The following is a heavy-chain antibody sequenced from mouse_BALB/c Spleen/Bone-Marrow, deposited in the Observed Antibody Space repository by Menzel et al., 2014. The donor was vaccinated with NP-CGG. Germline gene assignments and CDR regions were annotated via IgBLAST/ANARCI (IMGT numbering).Heavy chain of an antibody. V-gene: IGHV1-7*01. CDR3: TRSRRAMDY. Sequence: VQLQQSEAELAKPGASVKMSCKASGYTFITYWMHWVKQRTGQGLEWIGYINPNTGYTEYNQKFKDKATLTADKSSSTAYMQLSSLTSEDSAVYYCTRSRRAMDYWGQGTSVTVSS. D-gene: IGHD2-12*01. J-gene: IGHJ4*01. CDR1: GYTFITYW. CDR2: INPNTGYT.